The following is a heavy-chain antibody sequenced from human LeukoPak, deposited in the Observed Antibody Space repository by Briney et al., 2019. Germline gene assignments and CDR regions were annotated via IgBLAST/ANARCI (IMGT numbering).Heavy chain of an antibody. D-gene: IGHD1-26*01. V-gene: IGHV1-8*01. CDR2: VSPTSGNT. CDR3: ARVLARERGALKERLLYNNVYYDMDV. Sequence: GASVRVSCKASGYTFNMYDINWVRQTTGQGLEWMGWVSPTSGNTHYAQNFQGRVTMTWNSSITTAYMELSSLRSEDTAVFYCARVLARERGALKERLLYNNVYYDMDVWGQGTTVTVSS. J-gene: IGHJ6*02. CDR1: GYTFNMYD.